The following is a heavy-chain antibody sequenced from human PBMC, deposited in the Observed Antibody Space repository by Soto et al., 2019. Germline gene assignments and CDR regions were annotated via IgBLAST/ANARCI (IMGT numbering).Heavy chain of an antibody. J-gene: IGHJ4*02. CDR2: ISAYNGNT. CDR3: ARVPMITFGGVIVSKGPFDY. Sequence: ASVKVCCKASGYTFTSYGISWVRQAPGQGLEWMGWISAYNGNTNYAQKLQGRVTMTTDTSTSTAYMELRSLRSDDTAVYYCARVPMITFGGVIVSKGPFDYWGQGTLVTVS. D-gene: IGHD3-16*02. V-gene: IGHV1-18*01. CDR1: GYTFTSYG.